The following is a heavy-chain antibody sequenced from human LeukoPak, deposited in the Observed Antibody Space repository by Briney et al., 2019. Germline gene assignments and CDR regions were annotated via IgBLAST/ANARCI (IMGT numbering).Heavy chain of an antibody. CDR2: IYWDDGQ. V-gene: IGHV2-5*02. CDR1: GFSLSTSGEG. Sequence: SGPTLVKPTQTLTLTCTFSGFSLSTSGEGVGWIRQPPGKALEWLALIYWDDGQRYSPSLKSRLTITKDTSKNQVVLTMTNMDPVDTATYYCAHFISDSGSYDYYFDYWGQGTLVTVSS. D-gene: IGHD1-26*01. J-gene: IGHJ4*02. CDR3: AHFISDSGSYDYYFDY.